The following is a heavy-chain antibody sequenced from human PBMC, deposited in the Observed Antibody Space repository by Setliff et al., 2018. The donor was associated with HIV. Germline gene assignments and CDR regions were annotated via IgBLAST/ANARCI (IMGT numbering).Heavy chain of an antibody. D-gene: IGHD3-10*01. CDR3: ARGLPFPFRGEIPGSWFDP. V-gene: IGHV4-61*02. CDR1: GDSISSDNYY. Sequence: PSETLSLTCTVSGDSISSDNYYWSWIRQPAGKGLEWIVRIYTSGSTNYTPSLKSRVTISIDKSKNQFSLKLSSVTAADTAVYYCARGLPFPFRGEIPGSWFDPWGQGTLVTVSS. J-gene: IGHJ5*02. CDR2: IYTSGST.